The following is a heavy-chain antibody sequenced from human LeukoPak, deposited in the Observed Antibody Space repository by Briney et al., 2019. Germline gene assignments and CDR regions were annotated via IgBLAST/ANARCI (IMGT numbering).Heavy chain of an antibody. CDR3: ARRIAAAGMYYFDY. Sequence: ASVKVSCKASGYTFTGYYMHWVRQAPGQRLEWMGWINPKSGGTNYAQKFQGRVTMTRDTSTSTAYMELSRLRSDDTAVYYCARRIAAAGMYYFDYWGQGTLVTVSS. D-gene: IGHD6-13*01. CDR1: GYTFTGYY. V-gene: IGHV1-2*02. J-gene: IGHJ4*02. CDR2: INPKSGGT.